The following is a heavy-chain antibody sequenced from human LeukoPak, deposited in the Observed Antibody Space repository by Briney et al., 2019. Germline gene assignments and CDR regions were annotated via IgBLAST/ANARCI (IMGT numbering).Heavy chain of an antibody. CDR3: ARSGLNRFDY. V-gene: IGHV3-30*02. J-gene: IGHJ4*02. D-gene: IGHD2-15*01. CDR1: GFSFSTYG. CDR2: IRHDGSSK. Sequence: GGSLRLSCVASGFSFSTYGMHWVRQAPGKGLEWVAFIRHDGSSKYYADSVKGRFTISRDSSKNTLYLQMNSLRAEDTAAYYCARSGLNRFDYWGQGTLVTVSS.